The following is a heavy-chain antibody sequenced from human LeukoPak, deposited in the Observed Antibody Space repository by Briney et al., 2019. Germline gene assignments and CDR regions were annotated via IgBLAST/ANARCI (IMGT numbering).Heavy chain of an antibody. V-gene: IGHV3-23*01. CDR1: GFTFNSYA. Sequence: GGSLRLSCAASGFTFNSYAMSWVRQAPGKGLEWISTISGGADNTYYADSVKGRFTISRDNPKNTLSLQMNSLRAEDTAVYYCAKAQPPAPIEYCYCYMDAWGKGTTVTVSS. D-gene: IGHD2-2*02. J-gene: IGHJ6*03. CDR2: ISGGADNT. CDR3: AKAQPPAPIEYCYCYMDA.